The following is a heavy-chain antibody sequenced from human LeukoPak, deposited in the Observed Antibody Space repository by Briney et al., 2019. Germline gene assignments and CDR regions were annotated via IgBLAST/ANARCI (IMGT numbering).Heavy chain of an antibody. CDR3: ARDIKNYYDSSGYYY. V-gene: IGHV3-66*01. D-gene: IGHD3-22*01. CDR1: GFTVSSNY. CDR2: MYSGGST. J-gene: IGHJ4*02. Sequence: GGSLRLSCAASGFTVSSNYMSWVGQAPGKGLEWVSVMYSGGSTYYADSVKGRFTISRDNSKNTLYLQMNSLRAEDTAVYYCARDIKNYYDSSGYYYWGQGTLVTVSS.